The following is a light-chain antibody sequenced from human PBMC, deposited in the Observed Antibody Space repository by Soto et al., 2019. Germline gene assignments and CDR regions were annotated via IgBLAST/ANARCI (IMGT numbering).Light chain of an antibody. CDR1: QSVSSD. V-gene: IGKV3-15*01. Sequence: IVLSQSPATLSVSQEERASLSCRASQSVSSDLAWYRQKPGQAPRLLIYRAFTRATGIPARFSGSGSGTEFTLTISSLQSEDFAVYYCHQYNNWRTFGQGTKVDIK. CDR3: HQYNNWRT. J-gene: IGKJ1*01. CDR2: RAF.